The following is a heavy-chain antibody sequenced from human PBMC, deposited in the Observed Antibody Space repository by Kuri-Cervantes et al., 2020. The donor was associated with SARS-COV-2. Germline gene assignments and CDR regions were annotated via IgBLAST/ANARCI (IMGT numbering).Heavy chain of an antibody. Sequence: GESLKISCAASGFTFSSYAVHWVRQAPGKGLEWVAIISYDGTKKYYADSVKGRFTISRDNSKNTLYLQMNSLRADDTALYYCARDLFFFGDGFNGFDYWGQGTLVTVSS. CDR2: ISYDGTKK. D-gene: IGHD5-24*01. V-gene: IGHV3-30-3*01. CDR3: ARDLFFFGDGFNGFDY. J-gene: IGHJ4*02. CDR1: GFTFSSYA.